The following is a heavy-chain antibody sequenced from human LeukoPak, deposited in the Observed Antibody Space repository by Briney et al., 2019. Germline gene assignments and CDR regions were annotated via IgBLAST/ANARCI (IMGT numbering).Heavy chain of an antibody. CDR1: GFTVSSNS. J-gene: IGHJ4*02. D-gene: IGHD1-14*01. CDR2: ISGSGGST. V-gene: IGHV3-23*01. CDR3: AKPARTDYADY. Sequence: GGSLRLSCTVSGFTVSSNSMSWVRQAPGKGLEWVSGISGSGGSTYYADSVKGRFTISRDNSKNTLYLQMNSLKAEDTAVYYCAKPARTDYADYWGRGTLVTVSS.